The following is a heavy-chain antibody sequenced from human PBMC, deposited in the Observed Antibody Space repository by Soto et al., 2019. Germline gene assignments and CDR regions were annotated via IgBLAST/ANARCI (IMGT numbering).Heavy chain of an antibody. D-gene: IGHD2-15*01. CDR1: GYTFTSYA. CDR2: INAGNGNT. J-gene: IGHJ4*02. CDR3: ARLVLPLVAAYYFDY. Sequence: GASVKVSCKASGYTFTSYAMHWVRQAPGQRLEWMGWINAGNGNTKYSQKFQGRVTITRDTSASTAYMELSSLRSEDTAVYYCARLVLPLVAAYYFDYWGQGTLVTVSS. V-gene: IGHV1-3*01.